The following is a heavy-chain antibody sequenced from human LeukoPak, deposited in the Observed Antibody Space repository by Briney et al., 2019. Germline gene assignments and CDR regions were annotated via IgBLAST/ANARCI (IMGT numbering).Heavy chain of an antibody. J-gene: IGHJ4*02. V-gene: IGHV4-59*08. CDR3: AGHHPRNTVDF. Sequence: SETLSLTCTVSGGSINTYYWSWIRQPPGKGLEWIGYIYYSGSTNYNPSLKSRVTISLDTSKNQFSLKLSSVTAADTAVYYCAGHHPRNTVDFWGQGTLVTVSS. D-gene: IGHD2-8*02. CDR2: IYYSGST. CDR1: GGSINTYY.